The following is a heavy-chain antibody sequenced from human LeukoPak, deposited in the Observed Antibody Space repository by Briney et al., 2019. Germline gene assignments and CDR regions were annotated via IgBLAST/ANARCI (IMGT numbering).Heavy chain of an antibody. CDR1: GFTFGTYA. V-gene: IGHV3-23*01. CDR2: ISGSGGTT. J-gene: IGHJ5*02. Sequence: GGSLRVSCAASGFTFGTYAMSWVRQAPGKRLEWVSAISGSGGTTYYADSVKGRFTISRDNSKNTLYLQMNSLRADDTAVYYCAKAYNTGWPRVWFDPWGQGTLVTVSS. CDR3: AKAYNTGWPRVWFDP. D-gene: IGHD6-19*01.